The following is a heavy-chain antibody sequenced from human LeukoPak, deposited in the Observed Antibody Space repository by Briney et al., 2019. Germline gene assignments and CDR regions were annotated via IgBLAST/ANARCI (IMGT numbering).Heavy chain of an antibody. CDR2: ISGSGGST. CDR1: GFTFSDYY. J-gene: IGHJ4*02. D-gene: IGHD6-19*01. V-gene: IGHV3-23*01. CDR3: AKDASGWYGTDY. Sequence: QTGGSLRLSCTASGFTFSDYYMNWVRQAPGKGLEWVSAISGSGGSTYYADSVKGRFTISRDNSKNTLYLQMNSLRAEDTAVYYCAKDASGWYGTDYWGQGTLVTASS.